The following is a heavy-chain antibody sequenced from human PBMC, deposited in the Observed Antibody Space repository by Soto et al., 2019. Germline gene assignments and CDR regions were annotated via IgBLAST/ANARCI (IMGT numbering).Heavy chain of an antibody. V-gene: IGHV4-39*01. J-gene: IGHJ3*02. CDR3: ARTYGGNVLAAFDI. D-gene: IGHD4-17*01. Sequence: SETLSLTCTVSGGSISISGYYWGWIRQPPGKGLEWIGSIYYSGSTYYNPSRQSRVTISVDTSKNQFSLKLSSVTAADTAVFYCARTYGGNVLAAFDIWGQGTMVTVSS. CDR2: IYYSGST. CDR1: GGSISISGYY.